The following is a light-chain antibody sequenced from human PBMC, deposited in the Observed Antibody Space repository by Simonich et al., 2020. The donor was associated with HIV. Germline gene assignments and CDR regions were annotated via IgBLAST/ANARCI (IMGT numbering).Light chain of an antibody. CDR1: QSITTY. Sequence: DIQMTQSPSSLSASVGDRVPITCRASQSITTYLNWYQQKPGKAPKLLIYAASSLQSGVPTRFSGSGSGIDFTLTISRLQPEDFATYYCQQSYSTPLFTFGPGTKVDVK. J-gene: IGKJ3*01. CDR3: QQSYSTPLFT. CDR2: AAS. V-gene: IGKV1-39*01.